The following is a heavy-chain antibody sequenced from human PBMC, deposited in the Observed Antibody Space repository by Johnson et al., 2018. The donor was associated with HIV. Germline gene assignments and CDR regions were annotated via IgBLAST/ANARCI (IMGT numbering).Heavy chain of an antibody. V-gene: IGHV3-53*01. CDR2: IYSGGST. CDR3: ARDRAGNYEGAFDI. Sequence: VQLVESGGGLIQPGGSLRLSCAASGFTVSSNYMSWVRQAPGKGLEWVSVIYSGGSTYYADSVKGRFTISRDNSKNTLYLQRNSLRAEDTAVYYCARDRAGNYEGAFDIGGQGTMVTVSS. CDR1: GFTVSSNY. D-gene: IGHD1-7*01. J-gene: IGHJ3*02.